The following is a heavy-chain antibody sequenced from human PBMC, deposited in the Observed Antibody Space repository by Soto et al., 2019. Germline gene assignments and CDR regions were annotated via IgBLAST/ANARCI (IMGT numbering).Heavy chain of an antibody. J-gene: IGHJ4*02. D-gene: IGHD2-21*01. Sequence: HPGGSLRLSCVVSGFTFSNFWMSWVRQAPGEGLEWVANIRPDGSEQQYVDYVKGRFTISTDNAKNSLYLQMYSLRADDTDVYYGERYSRSSLDVYWGQGTLVTVSS. V-gene: IGHV3-7*01. CDR3: ERYSRSSLDVY. CDR2: IRPDGSEQ. CDR1: GFTFSNFW.